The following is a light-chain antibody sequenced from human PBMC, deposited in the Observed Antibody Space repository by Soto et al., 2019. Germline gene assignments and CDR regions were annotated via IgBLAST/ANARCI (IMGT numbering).Light chain of an antibody. CDR1: SSDVGGYNY. CDR2: EVS. J-gene: IGLJ1*01. Sequence: QSVLTQPASVSGSPGQSIALSCTGTSSDVGGYNYVSWYQQHPGKAPKLMIFEVSNRPSGVSNRFSGSKFGNTASLTISGLQTEDEADYYCTSYTSSFTHLFGTGTKVTVL. CDR3: TSYTSSFTHL. V-gene: IGLV2-14*01.